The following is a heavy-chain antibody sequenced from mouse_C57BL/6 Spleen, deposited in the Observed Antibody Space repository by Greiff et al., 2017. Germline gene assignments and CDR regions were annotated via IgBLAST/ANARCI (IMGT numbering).Heavy chain of an antibody. D-gene: IGHD1-1*01. V-gene: IGHV1-26*01. CDR3: ARTRYCDSRDPHFDY. CDR1: GYTFTDYY. Sequence: VQLQQSGPELVKPGASVQISCKASGYTFTDYYMNWVKQSHGQSLEWIGDINPNNGSTSYNQKFKCKATLTVNTSSSTAYMERRSLTSEDSAVYDCARTRYCDSRDPHFDYGGQGTTLTVSS. J-gene: IGHJ2*01. CDR2: INPNNGST.